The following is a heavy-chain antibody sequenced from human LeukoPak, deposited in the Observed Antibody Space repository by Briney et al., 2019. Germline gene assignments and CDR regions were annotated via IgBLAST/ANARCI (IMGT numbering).Heavy chain of an antibody. D-gene: IGHD2-2*01. V-gene: IGHV6-1*01. CDR1: GDSVSSTA. Sequence: SQALSLTCAISGDSVSSTAWNWITPSPSRGLEWLGKTYYRSKWYNDYAVSVKTRITINPDTSKNQFSLQLKSVTPEDTAVYYCARGWRGYCTSSSCYFEYWGQGTLVTVAS. CDR2: TYYRSKWYN. CDR3: ARGWRGYCTSSSCYFEY. J-gene: IGHJ4*02.